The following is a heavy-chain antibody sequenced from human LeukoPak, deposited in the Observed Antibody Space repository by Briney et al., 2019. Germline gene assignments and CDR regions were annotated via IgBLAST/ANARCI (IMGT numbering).Heavy chain of an antibody. Sequence: SETLSLTCAVYGGSFSGYYWSWIRQPPGKGLEWIGEINHSGSTNYNPSLKSRVILSVDTSKNQFSLQLNSVTPEDTAVYYCARGGTGSRGFFDYWGQGTLVTVSS. CDR3: ARGGTGSRGFFDY. CDR2: INHSGST. CDR1: GGSFSGYY. J-gene: IGHJ4*02. V-gene: IGHV4-34*01. D-gene: IGHD3-9*01.